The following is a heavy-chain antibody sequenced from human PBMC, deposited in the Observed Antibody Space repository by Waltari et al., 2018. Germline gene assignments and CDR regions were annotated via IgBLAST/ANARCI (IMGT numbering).Heavy chain of an antibody. V-gene: IGHV3-7*01. CDR1: GFTFSSYW. J-gene: IGHJ4*02. Sequence: EVRLVESGGGLVQPGGSLRLSCVGSGFTFSSYWMRWVRQTRGKGLEWVANINEEESEKYYVDSVKGRFTISRDNAKNSLVLQMDSLRGEDTAVYYCARANWGALDYWGQGALVIVSS. CDR2: INEEESEK. D-gene: IGHD7-27*01. CDR3: ARANWGALDY.